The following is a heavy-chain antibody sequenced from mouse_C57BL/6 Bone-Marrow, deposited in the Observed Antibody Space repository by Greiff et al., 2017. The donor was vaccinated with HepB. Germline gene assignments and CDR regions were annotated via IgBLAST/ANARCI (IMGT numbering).Heavy chain of an antibody. CDR2: ISNLAYSI. CDR3: ARPLYDYESWFAY. Sequence: DVHLVESGGGLVQPGGSLKLSCAASGFTFSDYGMAWVRQAPRKGPEWVAFISNLAYSIYYADTVTGRFTISRENAKNTLYLEMSSLRSEDTAMYYCARPLYDYESWFAYWGQGTLVTVSA. V-gene: IGHV5-15*01. CDR1: GFTFSDYG. J-gene: IGHJ3*01. D-gene: IGHD2-4*01.